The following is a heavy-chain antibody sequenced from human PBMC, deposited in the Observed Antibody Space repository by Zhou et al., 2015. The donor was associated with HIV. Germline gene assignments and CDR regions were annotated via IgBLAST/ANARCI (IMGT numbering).Heavy chain of an antibody. CDR1: GGTFSSYA. V-gene: IGHV1-69*12. CDR3: ARSQGGVGYGDFQTFDY. Sequence: QVQLVQSGAEVKKPGSSVKVSCKASGGTFSSYAISWVRQAPGQGLEWMGGIIPIFGTANYAQKFQGRVTITADESTSTAYMELSSLRSEDTAVYYCARSQGGVGYGDFQTFDYWGQGTLVTVSS. D-gene: IGHD4-17*01. J-gene: IGHJ4*02. CDR2: IIPIFGTA.